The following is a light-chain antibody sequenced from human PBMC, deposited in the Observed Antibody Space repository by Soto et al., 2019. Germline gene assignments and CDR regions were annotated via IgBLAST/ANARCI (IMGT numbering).Light chain of an antibody. CDR2: GAS. V-gene: IGKV3-15*01. J-gene: IGKJ4*01. Sequence: EIVMTQSPATLSVSPGERATLSCRASQSVSSNLAWYQQKPGQAPRLLIYGASTTATGIPPRFSGSGSGTEFTLTISSLQSEDFAVYYCQQYNNWPPLTFGGGTKVEIK. CDR3: QQYNNWPPLT. CDR1: QSVSSN.